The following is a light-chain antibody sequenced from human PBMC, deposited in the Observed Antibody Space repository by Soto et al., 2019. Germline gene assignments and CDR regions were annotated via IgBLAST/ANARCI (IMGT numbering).Light chain of an antibody. Sequence: EIVLTQSPGTLSLSPGERATLSCRASQSVSSSYLAWYQQKPGQAPRLLIYGASSRATGIPDRFRGSGSGTDFTLTISRLEPEYFAVYYCQQYGSSPRTFGQGTKLEIK. CDR3: QQYGSSPRT. V-gene: IGKV3-20*01. J-gene: IGKJ2*01. CDR2: GAS. CDR1: QSVSSSY.